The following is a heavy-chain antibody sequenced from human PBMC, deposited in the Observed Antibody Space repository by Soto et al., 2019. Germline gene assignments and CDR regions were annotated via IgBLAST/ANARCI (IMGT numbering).Heavy chain of an antibody. CDR2: IIPIFGTA. CDR3: VSRYYDSSTPFDP. D-gene: IGHD3-22*01. CDR1: GGTSSIYA. J-gene: IGHJ5*02. Sequence: SVKVSCKASGGTSSIYAISWVRQAPGQGLEWMGGIIPIFGTANYAQKFQGRVTITADESTSTAYMELSSLRSEDTAVYYCVSRYYDSSTPFDPWGQGTLVTVSS. V-gene: IGHV1-69*13.